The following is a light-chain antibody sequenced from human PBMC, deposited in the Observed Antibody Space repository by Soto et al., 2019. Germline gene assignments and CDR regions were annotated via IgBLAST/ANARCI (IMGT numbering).Light chain of an antibody. CDR3: ETWDSSTQV. V-gene: IGLV4-60*02. CDR2: LEGSGSY. Sequence: QSVLTQSSSASASLGSSVKLTCTLSSGHSSYIIAWHQQQPGKAPRYLMKLEGSGSYNKGSGVPDRFSGPSSGADRYLTISNLQFEDEADYYCETWDSSTQVFGGGTKLTVL. CDR1: SGHSSYI. J-gene: IGLJ2*01.